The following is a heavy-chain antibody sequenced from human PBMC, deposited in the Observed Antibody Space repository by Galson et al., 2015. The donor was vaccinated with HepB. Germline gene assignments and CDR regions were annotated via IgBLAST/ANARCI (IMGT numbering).Heavy chain of an antibody. J-gene: IGHJ3*02. V-gene: IGHV2-70*11. Sequence: PALVKPTQTLTLTCTFSGFSLSTSGMCVSWICQPPGKALEWLARIDWGDDKYYSASLKTRLTISKDTSKNQVVLTMTNMDPIDTATYYCARTKIDYGEGDDAFDIWGQGTMVTVSS. CDR1: GFSLSTSGMC. CDR2: IDWGDDK. CDR3: ARTKIDYGEGDDAFDI. D-gene: IGHD4-17*01.